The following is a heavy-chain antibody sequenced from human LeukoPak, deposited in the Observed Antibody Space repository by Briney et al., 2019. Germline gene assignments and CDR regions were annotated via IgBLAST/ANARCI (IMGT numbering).Heavy chain of an antibody. Sequence: ASVKVSCKASGGTFSGYAISWVRQAPGQGLEWMGGIIPIFGTANYAQKFQGRVTITADESTSTAYMELSSLRSEDTAVYYCARSDKDIVVVPAAMGPFDYWGQGTLVTVSS. CDR1: GGTFSGYA. J-gene: IGHJ4*02. V-gene: IGHV1-69*13. CDR2: IIPIFGTA. CDR3: ARSDKDIVVVPAAMGPFDY. D-gene: IGHD2-2*01.